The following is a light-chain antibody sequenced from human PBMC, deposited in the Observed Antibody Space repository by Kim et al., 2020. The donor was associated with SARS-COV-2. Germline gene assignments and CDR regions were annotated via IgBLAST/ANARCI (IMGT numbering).Light chain of an antibody. V-gene: IGKV1-5*03. CDR3: QQDNSYPLT. CDR1: QSINNW. CDR2: MAS. J-gene: IGKJ4*01. Sequence: ASVGDRVTSPFWASQSINNWLAWYQQKPGKAPKLLIYMASTLESGVPSRFSGSGSGTEFTLTISSLQPDDFATYYCQQDNSYPLTFGGGTKVEIK.